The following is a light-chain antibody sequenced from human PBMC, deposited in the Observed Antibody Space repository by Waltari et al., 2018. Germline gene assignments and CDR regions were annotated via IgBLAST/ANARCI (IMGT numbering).Light chain of an antibody. V-gene: IGKV2-28*01. CDR3: MQALQTPIT. CDR1: QSLLHSNGYNY. CDR2: LGS. J-gene: IGKJ5*01. Sequence: DIVMTQSPLSLPVTPGEPASFSCRSSQSLLHSNGYNYLDCYLQKPGQSPQLLIYLGSNRASGVPDRFSGSGSGTDFTLKISRVEAEDVGVYYCMQALQTPITFGQGTRLEIK.